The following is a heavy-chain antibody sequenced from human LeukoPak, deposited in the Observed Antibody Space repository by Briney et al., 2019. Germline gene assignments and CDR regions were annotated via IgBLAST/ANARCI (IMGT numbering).Heavy chain of an antibody. V-gene: IGHV3-9*01. J-gene: IGHJ4*02. CDR3: SKRPSSGWFFDY. CDR1: GFTFHEYS. CDR2: ISWNSGSI. Sequence: GGSLRLSCATSGFTFHEYSMHWVRQAPGKGLEWVSGISWNSGSIGYADSVKGRFTISRDNAKNSLYLQMNSLRAEDTALYYCSKRPSSGWFFDYWGRGSLVTVSS. D-gene: IGHD6-19*01.